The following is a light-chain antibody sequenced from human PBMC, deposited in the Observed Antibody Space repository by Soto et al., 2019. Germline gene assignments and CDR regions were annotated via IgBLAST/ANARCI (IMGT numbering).Light chain of an antibody. CDR3: STYTSSTTLYV. Sequence: QSVLTQPASVSGSPVQSITISCTGASSDVGNYNYVSWYQQHPGKAPKLIIYDVSNRPSGVSNRFSGSKSGNTASLTISGLQAEDEADYYCSTYTSSTTLYVFGTGTKVTVL. CDR1: SSDVGNYNY. CDR2: DVS. V-gene: IGLV2-14*03. J-gene: IGLJ1*01.